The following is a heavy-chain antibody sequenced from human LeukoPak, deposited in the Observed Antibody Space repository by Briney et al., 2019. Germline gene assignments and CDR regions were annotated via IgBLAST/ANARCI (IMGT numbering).Heavy chain of an antibody. Sequence: ASVEVSCKASGYTFTGYYMHWVRQAPGQGLEWMGWINPNSGGTNYAQKFQGRVTMTRDTSISTAYMELSRLRSDDTAVYYCARPMDDFWSGYLDHYYYYMDVWGKGTTVTVSS. J-gene: IGHJ6*03. D-gene: IGHD3-3*01. V-gene: IGHV1-2*02. CDR2: INPNSGGT. CDR1: GYTFTGYY. CDR3: ARPMDDFWSGYLDHYYYYMDV.